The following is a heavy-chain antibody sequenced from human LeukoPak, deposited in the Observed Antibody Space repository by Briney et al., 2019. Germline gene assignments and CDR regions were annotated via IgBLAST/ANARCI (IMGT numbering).Heavy chain of an antibody. CDR2: ITSGSSDI. D-gene: IGHD3-10*01. J-gene: IGHJ4*02. V-gene: IGHV3-21*01. CDR1: GFTFSSYT. Sequence: GGSLRLSCAASGFTFSSYTMNWARQAPGKGLEWVSSITSGSSDISYADSVKGRFNISRDNAKNSLYLQMNSLRAEDTAVYYCASDFGYFWGQGTLVTVSS. CDR3: ASDFGYF.